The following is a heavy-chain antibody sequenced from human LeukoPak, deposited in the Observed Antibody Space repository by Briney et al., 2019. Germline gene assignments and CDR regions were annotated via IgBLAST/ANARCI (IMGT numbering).Heavy chain of an antibody. Sequence: GGSLRLSCEASGFSISDYYMSWIHQAPGKGLEWVAYISHTGASEFHADPAKGRFAISRDNAQNSVYLQMNSLRVGDTAVYFCARGVETTLSLDLWGQGSLVTVSS. D-gene: IGHD3-16*02. CDR1: GFSISDYY. CDR3: ARGVETTLSLDL. CDR2: ISHTGASE. J-gene: IGHJ5*02. V-gene: IGHV3-11*01.